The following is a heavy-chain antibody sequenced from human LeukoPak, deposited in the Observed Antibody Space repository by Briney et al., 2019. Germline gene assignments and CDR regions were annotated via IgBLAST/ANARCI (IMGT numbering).Heavy chain of an antibody. CDR2: IGRSSDST. J-gene: IGHJ5*02. D-gene: IGHD3-16*01. V-gene: IGHV3-20*01. Sequence: PGRSLRLSCAASGFTFDDFAMLWVRHAPGKGLEWVSGIGRSSDSTGYADSVKGRFTISRAKTRNSLYLQMNRLRAEDTALYHCASDVRGFGSTWFDGWGQGTLVTVSS. CDR3: ASDVRGFGSTWFDG. CDR1: GFTFDDFA.